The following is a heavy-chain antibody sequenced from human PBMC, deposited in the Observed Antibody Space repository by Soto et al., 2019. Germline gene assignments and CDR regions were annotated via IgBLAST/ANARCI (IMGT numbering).Heavy chain of an antibody. CDR2: IHYSGTT. CDR1: GTSISSYY. CDR3: ARARDIVDTGPPEYYIDS. D-gene: IGHD5-12*01. V-gene: IGHV4-59*12. Sequence: SETLSLTCTVSGTSISSYYWSWIRQPPGKGLEWIAYIHYSGTTNYNPSLASRVTLSVDTSKNQFSLKLSSVTAADTAVYYCARARDIVDTGPPEYYIDSWGEGPLVTLTP. J-gene: IGHJ4*02.